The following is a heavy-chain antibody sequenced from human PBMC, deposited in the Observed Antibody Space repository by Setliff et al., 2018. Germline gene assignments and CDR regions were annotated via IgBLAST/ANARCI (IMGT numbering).Heavy chain of an antibody. Sequence: GGSLRLSCVVSGFSFSRHWMSWVRQAPGKGLEWVADIKQDGSTKYYLDSVKGRFTISRDDSKDSLFLQMNNLKTEDTAVYYCVRAAAGLDIWSQKIVVTVSS. CDR3: VRAAAGLDI. D-gene: IGHD3-16*01. V-gene: IGHV3-7*03. J-gene: IGHJ4*02. CDR2: IKQDGSTK. CDR1: GFSFSRHW.